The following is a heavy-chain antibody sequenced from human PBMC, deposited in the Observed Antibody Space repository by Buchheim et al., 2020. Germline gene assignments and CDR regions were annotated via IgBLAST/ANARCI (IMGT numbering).Heavy chain of an antibody. CDR2: IGSSGYSI. D-gene: IGHD1-14*01. Sequence: VQLVESGGGVVQPGRSLRLSCAASGFTFSSYGMHWVRQAPGKGLEWVSYIGSSGYSIYYADSVKGRFTISRDNARNYLYLQVNSLRAEDTAVYYCARGPLLDYWGQGTL. J-gene: IGHJ4*02. CDR3: ARGPLLDY. V-gene: IGHV3-48*04. CDR1: GFTFSSYG.